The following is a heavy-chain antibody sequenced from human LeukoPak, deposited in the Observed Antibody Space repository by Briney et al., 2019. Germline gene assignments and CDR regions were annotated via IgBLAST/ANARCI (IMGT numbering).Heavy chain of an antibody. CDR3: AKVITYFYDRSGYSPLGY. V-gene: IGHV3-23*01. D-gene: IGHD3-22*01. CDR2: ISCSGGST. CDR1: GFTFSSYA. J-gene: IGHJ4*02. Sequence: GGSLRLSCAASGFTFSSYAMSWVRQAPGKGLEWVSAISCSGGSTYYADSVKGRFTISRDNSKNALYLQMNSLRAEDTAVYYCAKVITYFYDRSGYSPLGYWGQGTLVTVSS.